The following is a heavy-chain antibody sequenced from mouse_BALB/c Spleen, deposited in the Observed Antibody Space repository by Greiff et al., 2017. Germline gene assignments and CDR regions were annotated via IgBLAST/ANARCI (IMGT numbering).Heavy chain of an antibody. J-gene: IGHJ4*01. Sequence: EVKLQESGPELVKPGASVKISCKASGYSFTGYYMHWVKQSHVKSLEWIGRINPYNGATSYNQNFKDKASLTVDKSSSTAYMELHSLTSEDSAVYYCARDDYGAMDYWGQGTSVTVSS. CDR3: ARDDYGAMDY. CDR2: INPYNGAT. CDR1: GYSFTGYY. V-gene: IGHV1-31*01.